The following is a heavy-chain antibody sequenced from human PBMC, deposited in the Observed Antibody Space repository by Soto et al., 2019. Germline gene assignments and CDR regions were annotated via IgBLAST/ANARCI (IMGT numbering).Heavy chain of an antibody. Sequence: VQLLESGGGLVQPGGSLRLSCAASGFTFSSYVMRWVRQAPGEGLEWVSTISSSGLSTYYADSVKGRFTISRDNSKNTLYLQVHGLRAEHTAVYYCAKGRSAAAGRRAFEVWGRGTRVTVSS. J-gene: IGHJ3*01. CDR3: AKGRSAAAGRRAFEV. V-gene: IGHV3-23*01. CDR1: GFTFSSYV. D-gene: IGHD6-13*01. CDR2: ISSSGLST.